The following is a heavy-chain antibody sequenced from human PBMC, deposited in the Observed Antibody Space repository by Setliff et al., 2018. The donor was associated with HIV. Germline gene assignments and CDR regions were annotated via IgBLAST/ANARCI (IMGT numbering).Heavy chain of an antibody. J-gene: IGHJ5*02. Sequence: ASVKVSCKASGYTFTDYYMHWVQQAPGKGLEWMGWINPNSGGTNYAQRFQGRVTMTRDTSISTAYMELSRLRSDDTAVYYCARAPPYMRVTDRWWGNWFDPWGQGTLVTVSS. D-gene: IGHD2-15*01. V-gene: IGHV1-2*02. CDR3: ARAPPYMRVTDRWWGNWFDP. CDR1: GYTFTDYY. CDR2: INPNSGGT.